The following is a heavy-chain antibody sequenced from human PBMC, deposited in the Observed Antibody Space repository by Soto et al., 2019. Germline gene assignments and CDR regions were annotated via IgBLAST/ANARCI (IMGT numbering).Heavy chain of an antibody. CDR2: IYYSGST. CDR3: ARAPTRITIFGVADSLTYYFVY. V-gene: IGHV4-30-4*01. Sequence: SETLSLTCTVSGGSISSGDYYWSWIRQPPGKGLEWIGYIYYSGSTYYNPSLKSRVTISVDTSKNQFSLKLSSVTAADTAVYYCARAPTRITIFGVADSLTYYFVYRGQGIPISVS. CDR1: GGSISSGDYY. D-gene: IGHD3-3*01. J-gene: IGHJ4*02.